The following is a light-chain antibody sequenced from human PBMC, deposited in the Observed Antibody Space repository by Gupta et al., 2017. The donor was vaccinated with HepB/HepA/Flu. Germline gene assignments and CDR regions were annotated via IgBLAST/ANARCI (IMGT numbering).Light chain of an antibody. V-gene: IGLV1-44*01. Sequence: SVLTHPPSESVTPGQRVTVSCSGSSSNIAGNSVNWYQQVPGAAPKLLIYNDNQRPSGVPERFSGSKSGTSASLAISGLQSEDEADYYCAAWDGNLNSYVFGTGTKVTVL. CDR3: AAWDGNLNSYV. CDR1: SSNIAGNS. J-gene: IGLJ1*01. CDR2: NDN.